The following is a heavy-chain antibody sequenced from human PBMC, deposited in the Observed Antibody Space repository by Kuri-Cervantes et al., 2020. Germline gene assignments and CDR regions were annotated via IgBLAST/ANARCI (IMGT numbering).Heavy chain of an antibody. CDR3: TTDGRWKAYYYYMDV. Sequence: GESLKISCTASGFTFGDYAMSWVRQAPGKGLEWVGFIRSKAYGGTTEYAASVKGRFTISRDDSKNTLYLQMNSLKTEDTAAYYCTTDGRWKAYYYYMDVWGKGTTVTVSS. CDR1: GFTFGDYA. V-gene: IGHV3-49*04. CDR2: IRSKAYGGTT. J-gene: IGHJ6*03. D-gene: IGHD1-1*01.